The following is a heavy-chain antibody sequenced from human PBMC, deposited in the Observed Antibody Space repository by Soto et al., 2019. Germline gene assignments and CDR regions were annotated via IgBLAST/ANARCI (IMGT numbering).Heavy chain of an antibody. CDR2: ISGSGGST. CDR3: AKGSTTGETNPSGYYYYMDV. V-gene: IGHV3-23*01. Sequence: HPGGSLRLSCAASGFTFSSYAMSWVRQAPGKGLEWVSAISGSGGSTYYADSVKGRFTISRDNSKNTLYLQMNSLRAEDTAVYYCAKGSTTGETNPSGYYYYMDVWGKGTTVTVSS. CDR1: GFTFSSYA. J-gene: IGHJ6*03. D-gene: IGHD4-17*01.